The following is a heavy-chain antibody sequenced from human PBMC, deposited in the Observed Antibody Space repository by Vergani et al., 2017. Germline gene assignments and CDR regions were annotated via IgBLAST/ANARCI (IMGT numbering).Heavy chain of an antibody. Sequence: EVQLVESGGVVVQPGGSLRLSCAASGFTFDDYAMHWVRQAPGKGLEWVSLISWDGGSTYYADSVKGRFTISRDNSKNSLYLPMNSLRAEDTALYYCAVGATAGNFDYWGQGTLVIVSS. CDR1: GFTFDDYA. J-gene: IGHJ4*02. CDR3: AVGATAGNFDY. V-gene: IGHV3-43D*04. CDR2: ISWDGGST. D-gene: IGHD6-13*01.